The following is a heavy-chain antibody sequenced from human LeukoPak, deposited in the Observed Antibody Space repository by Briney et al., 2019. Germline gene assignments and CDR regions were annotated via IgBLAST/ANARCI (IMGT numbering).Heavy chain of an antibody. D-gene: IGHD5-24*01. CDR1: GGSISSSSYY. J-gene: IGHJ4*02. V-gene: IGHV4-39*01. Sequence: SETLSLTCTVSGGSISSSSYYWRWIRQPPGKGLEWIGSIYYSGSTFDNPSLKSRVTISVDTSKNQFSLKLSSVTAADPAVYYCARHRSGWLQYSFDYWGQGTLVTVSS. CDR3: ARHRSGWLQYSFDY. CDR2: IYYSGST.